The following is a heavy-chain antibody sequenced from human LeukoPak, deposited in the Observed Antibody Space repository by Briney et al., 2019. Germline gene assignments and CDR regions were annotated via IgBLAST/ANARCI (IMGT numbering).Heavy chain of an antibody. Sequence: GGSLRLSCAASGFTFSSYAMSWVRQAPGKGLEWVSAISGSGGSTYYADSVKGRFTISRDNSKNTLYLQMNSLRAEDTAVYYCGKRLDIVVVPAALDYWGQGTLVTVSS. D-gene: IGHD2-2*03. CDR3: GKRLDIVVVPAALDY. CDR2: ISGSGGST. J-gene: IGHJ4*02. CDR1: GFTFSSYA. V-gene: IGHV3-23*01.